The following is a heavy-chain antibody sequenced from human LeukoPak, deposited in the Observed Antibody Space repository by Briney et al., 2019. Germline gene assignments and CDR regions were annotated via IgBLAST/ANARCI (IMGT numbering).Heavy chain of an antibody. CDR1: EFTFSSFG. V-gene: IGHV3-30*03. J-gene: IGHJ6*02. D-gene: IGHD2-2*01. CDR2: ISYDGSNK. Sequence: GGSLRLSCAASEFTFSSFGMHWVRQAPGKGLVWVAVISYDGSNKYYADSVKGRFTISRDNSKSTLYLQMNSLGAEDTAVYYCATSASRHCSSTSCYYYYGMDVWGQGTTVTVSS. CDR3: ATSASRHCSSTSCYYYYGMDV.